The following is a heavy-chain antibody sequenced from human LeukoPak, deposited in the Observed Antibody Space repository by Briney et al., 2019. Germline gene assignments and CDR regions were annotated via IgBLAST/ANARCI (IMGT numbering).Heavy chain of an antibody. J-gene: IGHJ5*02. D-gene: IGHD1-1*01. V-gene: IGHV1-18*01. CDR1: GYTFTIYG. Sequence: GASVTVSCKASGYTFTIYGISWVRQAPGQGLEWMGWISAYNGNTNYAQKLQGRVTMTTDTSTSTAYMELRSLRSDDAAVYYCARGTTGFSLRFDPWGQGTLVTVSS. CDR2: ISAYNGNT. CDR3: ARGTTGFSLRFDP.